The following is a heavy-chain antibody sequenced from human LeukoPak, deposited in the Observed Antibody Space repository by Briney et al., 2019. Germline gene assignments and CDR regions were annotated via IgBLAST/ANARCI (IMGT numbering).Heavy chain of an antibody. J-gene: IGHJ4*02. CDR1: GFTFSSYG. D-gene: IGHD3-10*01. Sequence: GGSLRLSCAASGFTFSSYGMHWVRQAPGKGLEWMGGFDPEDGETIYAQKFQGRVTMTEDTSTDTAYMELSSLRSEDTAVYYCARMVRGPFDYWGQGTLVTVSS. V-gene: IGHV1-24*01. CDR3: ARMVRGPFDY. CDR2: FDPEDGET.